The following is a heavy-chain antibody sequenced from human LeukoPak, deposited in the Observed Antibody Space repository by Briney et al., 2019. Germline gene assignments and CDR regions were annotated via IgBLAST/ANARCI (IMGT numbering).Heavy chain of an antibody. CDR2: VSGSGDSI. D-gene: IGHD3-10*01. Sequence: GGPLRLSCAASGLSFSSHAMNWVRQAPGKGLEWVSGVSGSGDSIFYADSVKGRFTISRDNAKNTLYLQMNSPRAQDTALYYCAKYTSGTSYRGLDQWGHGTLVTVCS. J-gene: IGHJ4*01. V-gene: IGHV3-23*01. CDR3: AKYTSGTSYRGLDQ. CDR1: GLSFSSHA.